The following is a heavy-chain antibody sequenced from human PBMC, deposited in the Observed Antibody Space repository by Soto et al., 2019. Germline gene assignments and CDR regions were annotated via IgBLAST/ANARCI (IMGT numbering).Heavy chain of an antibody. J-gene: IGHJ6*02. CDR2: INPKTAAT. CDR3: ARSKWGLDYYNGMDV. D-gene: IGHD1-26*01. V-gene: IGHV1-2*02. Sequence: QVQLVQSGAEVKKSGASVKVSCKASGYSFSDYFIQWVRQAPGQGLEWVAWINPKTAATNYAKKFQGRVSLTWDTSFSTAYMELTRLRPDDTAVYYCARSKWGLDYYNGMDVWGQGTTVIVSS. CDR1: GYSFSDYF.